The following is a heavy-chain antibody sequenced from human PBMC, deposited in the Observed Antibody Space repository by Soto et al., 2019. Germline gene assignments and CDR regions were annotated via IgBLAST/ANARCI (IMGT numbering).Heavy chain of an antibody. J-gene: IGHJ2*01. CDR3: ARDIFLLAVAVFWYFDL. D-gene: IGHD6-19*01. Sequence: GGSLRLSCAASGFTFSSYWMSWVRQAPGKGLEWVANIKQDGSEKYYVDSVKGRFTISRDNAKNSLYLQMNSLRAEDTAVYYCARDIFLLAVAVFWYFDLWGRGTLVTVSS. V-gene: IGHV3-7*01. CDR2: IKQDGSEK. CDR1: GFTFSSYW.